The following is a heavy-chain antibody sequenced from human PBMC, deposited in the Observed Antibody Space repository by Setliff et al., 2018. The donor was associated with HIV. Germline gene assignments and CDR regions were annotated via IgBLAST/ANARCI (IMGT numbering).Heavy chain of an antibody. J-gene: IGHJ6*03. V-gene: IGHV4-61*02. CDR3: ARGRQFTFWSAYMHMDV. D-gene: IGHD3-3*01. CDR2: IYTSGST. Sequence: PSETLSLTCTVSGGSIRSDSYYWTWIRQPAGEGLEWIGRIYTSGSTNYNPSLKSRVTMSIDTSKKQFSLKLASVTAADTAIYYCARGRQFTFWSAYMHMDVWGKGTSVTVSS. CDR1: GGSIRSDSYY.